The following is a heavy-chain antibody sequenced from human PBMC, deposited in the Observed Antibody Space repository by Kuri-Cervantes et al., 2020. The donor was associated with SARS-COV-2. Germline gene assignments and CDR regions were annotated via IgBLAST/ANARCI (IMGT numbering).Heavy chain of an antibody. D-gene: IGHD2-2*01. V-gene: IGHV4-30-4*01. CDR2: IYYSGST. J-gene: IGHJ6*02. Sequence: SETLSLTCTVSGGSISSGDYYWSWIRQPPGKGLEWIGYIYYSGSTYYNPSLKSRVTISVDTSKNQFSLQLSSVTATDTAVYYCARGWGGYCSSTSCYYYYYGMDVWGQGTTVAVSS. CDR3: ARGWGGYCSSTSCYYYYYGMDV. CDR1: GGSISSGDYY.